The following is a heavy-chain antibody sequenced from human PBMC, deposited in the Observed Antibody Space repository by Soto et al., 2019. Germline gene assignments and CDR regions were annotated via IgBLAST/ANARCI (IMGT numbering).Heavy chain of an antibody. CDR3: ASGYDILTGYPRGDYYGMDV. V-gene: IGHV4-39*01. CDR2: IYYSGST. CDR1: GGSISSSSYY. Sequence: ETLSLTCTVSGGSISSSSYYWGWIRQPPGKGLEWIGSIYYSGSTYYNPSLKSRVTISVDTSKNQFSLKLSSVTAADTAVYYCASGYDILTGYPRGDYYGMDVWGQGTTVTVSS. J-gene: IGHJ6*02. D-gene: IGHD3-9*01.